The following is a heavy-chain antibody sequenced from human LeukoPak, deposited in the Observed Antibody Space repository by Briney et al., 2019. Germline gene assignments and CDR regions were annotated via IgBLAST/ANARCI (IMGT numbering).Heavy chain of an antibody. Sequence: TRGSLRLSCAASGFTFSSYGIHWVRQAPGKGLEWVAFIRYDASNKYYADSVKGRFTISRDNSKNTVYLQMNSLRAEDTAVYYCAKDQGGGELWDWGQGTLVTVSS. J-gene: IGHJ4*02. CDR1: GFTFSSYG. CDR2: IRYDASNK. CDR3: AKDQGGGELWD. D-gene: IGHD3-16*01. V-gene: IGHV3-30*02.